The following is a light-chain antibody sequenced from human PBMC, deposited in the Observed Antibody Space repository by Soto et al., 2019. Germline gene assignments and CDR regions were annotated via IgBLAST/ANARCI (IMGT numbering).Light chain of an antibody. CDR1: QSISNH. CDR2: AAS. Sequence: DIQMTQYPSSLSASVRDRVIVACRASQSISNHLAWYQQKPGKAPKLLIYAASTLHSGVPSRFSGSGSGTDFTLTISSLQPEDFATYYFQQLNSYPLTYGGGTKVDIK. V-gene: IGKV1-9*01. J-gene: IGKJ4*01. CDR3: QQLNSYPLT.